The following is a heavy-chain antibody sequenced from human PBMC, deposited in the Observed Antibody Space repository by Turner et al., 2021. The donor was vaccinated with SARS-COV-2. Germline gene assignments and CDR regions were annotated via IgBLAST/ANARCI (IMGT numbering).Heavy chain of an antibody. D-gene: IGHD3-10*01. CDR3: AKDGAPFLLYFGEPTFYFDY. J-gene: IGHJ4*02. V-gene: IGHV3-53*04. Sequence: EVQPVESGGGLVQPGGSLRLFCPASGFTVSSTYMSWVRQAPGKGLGWVSVSYSDGSTYYADSGKGRFTISRDNSKNTLYLQMNSLRAEDTAVYYCAKDGAPFLLYFGEPTFYFDYWGQGTLVTVSS. CDR2: SYSDGST. CDR1: GFTVSSTY.